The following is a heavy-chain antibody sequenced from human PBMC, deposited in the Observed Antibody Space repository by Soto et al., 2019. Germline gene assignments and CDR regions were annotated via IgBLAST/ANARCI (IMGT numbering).Heavy chain of an antibody. V-gene: IGHV4-59*01. CDR1: GGSISSYY. CDR3: ARFNTVNAFDI. D-gene: IGHD4-17*01. Sequence: SDTLSLTCTVSGGSISSYYWSWIRQPPGKGLEWIGYIYYSGSTNYNPSLKSRVTISVDTSKNQFSLKLSSVTAADTAVYYCARFNTVNAFDIWGQGTMVTVSS. CDR2: IYYSGST. J-gene: IGHJ3*02.